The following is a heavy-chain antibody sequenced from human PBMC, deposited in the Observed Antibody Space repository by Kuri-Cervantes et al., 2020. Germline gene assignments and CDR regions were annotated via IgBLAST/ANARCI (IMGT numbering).Heavy chain of an antibody. D-gene: IGHD6-19*01. CDR2: ISAYNGNT. CDR3: AREFIAVAGTLPPDY. J-gene: IGHJ4*02. Sequence: ASVKVSCKASGYTFTSYGISWVRQAPGQGLEWMGWISAYNGNTYYAQKLQGRVTMTTHTSTSTAYMELRSLRSDDTAVYYCAREFIAVAGTLPPDYWGQGTLVTVSS. CDR1: GYTFTSYG. V-gene: IGHV1-18*01.